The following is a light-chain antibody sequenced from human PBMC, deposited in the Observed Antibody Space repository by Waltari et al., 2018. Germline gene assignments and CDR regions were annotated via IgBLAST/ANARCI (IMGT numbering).Light chain of an antibody. CDR3: SSYAGSNNYV. V-gene: IGLV2-8*01. J-gene: IGLJ1*01. CDR2: EVS. CDR1: STDVGTYNY. Sequence: QSALTQPPSASGSPGQSVTISCPGTSTDVGTYNYVSWYQPHQGKAPKLMIYEVSKRPSGVPARFSGSKSGNTASLTVSGLQAEDEADYYCSSYAGSNNYVFGTGTKVTVL.